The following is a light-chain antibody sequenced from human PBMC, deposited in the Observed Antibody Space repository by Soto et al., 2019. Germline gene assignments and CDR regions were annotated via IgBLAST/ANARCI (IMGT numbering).Light chain of an antibody. CDR2: GAS. Sequence: EIVLTQSPGTLSLSPGERATLSCRASQSVSSSYLAWYQQKPGQAPRLLIYGASTRATGVPARFIGSGPGTEFTLTISSLQSEDFGFYYCQQYNNWPWTFGQGTKVDIK. CDR1: QSVSSSY. V-gene: IGKV3-15*01. J-gene: IGKJ1*01. CDR3: QQYNNWPWT.